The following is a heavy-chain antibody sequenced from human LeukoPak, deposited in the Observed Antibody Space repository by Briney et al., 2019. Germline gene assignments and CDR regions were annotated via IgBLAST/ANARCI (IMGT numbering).Heavy chain of an antibody. D-gene: IGHD1-1*01. V-gene: IGHV4-31*03. CDR2: IYYSGST. J-gene: IGHJ4*02. Sequence: PSETLSLTCTVSGGSISSGGYYWSWIRQHPGKGLERIGYIYYSGSTYYNPSLKSRVTISVDTSKNQFSLKLSSVTAADTAVYYCAREGFSTIDYWGQGTLVTVSS. CDR3: AREGFSTIDY. CDR1: GGSISSGGYY.